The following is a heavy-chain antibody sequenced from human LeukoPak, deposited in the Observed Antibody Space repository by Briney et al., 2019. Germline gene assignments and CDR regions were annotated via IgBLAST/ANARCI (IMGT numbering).Heavy chain of an antibody. CDR1: GGTFSSYA. CDR3: ARGPQNYGDYGGGFDP. V-gene: IGHV1-69*05. Sequence: SVKVSCKASGGTFSSYAITWVRQAPGQGLEWMGGIIPIFGTANYAQKFQGRVTITTDESTSTAYMELSSLRSEDTAVYYCARGPQNYGDYGGGFDPWGQGTLVTVSS. CDR2: IIPIFGTA. J-gene: IGHJ5*02. D-gene: IGHD4-17*01.